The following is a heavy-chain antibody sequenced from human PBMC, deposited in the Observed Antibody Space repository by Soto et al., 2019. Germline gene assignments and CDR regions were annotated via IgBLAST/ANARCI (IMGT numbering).Heavy chain of an antibody. Sequence: GESLNISCKFSGYIFTNYLVSCVRQMPGKFLEWMCIIHPSNSDTRYSPSFQVHVTISADKSIRTAYVQWSSLKASDTAMYYCERHSPYYDSRGYTEMEGGDFESRGQGNLVNVSS. CDR3: ERHSPYYDSRGYTEMEGGDFES. J-gene: IGHJ4*02. CDR2: IHPSNSDT. V-gene: IGHV5-51*01. D-gene: IGHD3-22*01. CDR1: GYIFTNYL.